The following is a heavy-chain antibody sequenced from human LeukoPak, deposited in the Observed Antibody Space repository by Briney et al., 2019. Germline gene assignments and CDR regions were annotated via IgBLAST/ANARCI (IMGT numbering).Heavy chain of an antibody. D-gene: IGHD3-3*01. Sequence: PSETLSLTCTVSGYSISSGYYWGWIRQPPGKGLEWTGSIDHSGSTYYNPSLKSRTTISVGTSKNQFSLKLSSVTAADTAVYYCSRGPPVTIFGSRRPTYYFDYWGQGTLVTVSS. J-gene: IGHJ4*02. CDR3: SRGPPVTIFGSRRPTYYFDY. CDR1: GYSISSGYY. CDR2: IDHSGST. V-gene: IGHV4-38-2*02.